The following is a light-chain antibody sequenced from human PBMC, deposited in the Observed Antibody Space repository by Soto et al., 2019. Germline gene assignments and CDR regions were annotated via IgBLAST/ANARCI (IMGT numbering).Light chain of an antibody. CDR2: KAS. CDR1: QSISSW. Sequence: DIQMTQSPSTLSASVGDRVTITCRASQSISSWLAWYQQKPGKAPKLLIYKASSLESGVPSRFSGSGSGTEFTLTISRLQPDDFASYYCQQYQSYYLTFGGGTKVEIK. V-gene: IGKV1-5*03. CDR3: QQYQSYYLT. J-gene: IGKJ4*01.